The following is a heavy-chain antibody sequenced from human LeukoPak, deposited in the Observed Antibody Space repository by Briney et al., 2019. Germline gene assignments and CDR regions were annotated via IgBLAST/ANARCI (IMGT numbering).Heavy chain of an antibody. Sequence: PSETLSLTCTVSGGSISSGGYYWSWIRQPPGKGLEWIGYIYHSGSTYYNPSLKSRVTISLDTSKNQFSLRLSSVTAADTAVYYCARPGVGSGRYGAFDIWGQGTMVTVSS. CDR1: GGSISSGGYY. CDR3: ARPGVGSGRYGAFDI. D-gene: IGHD5-18*01. CDR2: IYHSGST. V-gene: IGHV4-30-2*01. J-gene: IGHJ3*02.